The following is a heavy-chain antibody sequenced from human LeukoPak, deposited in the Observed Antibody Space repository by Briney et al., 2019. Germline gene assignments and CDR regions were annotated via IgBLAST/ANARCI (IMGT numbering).Heavy chain of an antibody. J-gene: IGHJ3*01. CDR3: AKVSCGGNCFYAFDV. Sequence: GGSLRLSCATSGFTFSSYALNWVRQAPGKGLEWVAGISASSGNTFYADSVKGRSTISRASSKSTLFLQMNSLRAEDTAVYYCAKVSCGGNCFYAFDVWGRGTMVAVSS. CDR2: ISASSGNT. CDR1: GFTFSSYA. D-gene: IGHD2-21*02. V-gene: IGHV3-23*01.